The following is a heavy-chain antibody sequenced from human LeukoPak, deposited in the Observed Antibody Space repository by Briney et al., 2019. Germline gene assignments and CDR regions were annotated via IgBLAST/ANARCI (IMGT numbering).Heavy chain of an antibody. Sequence: GGSLRLSCAASGFTFSRYSMNWVRQAPGKGLEWVSGINWNGGSTGYADSVKGRFTISRDNAKNSLYLQMNSLRAEDTALYYCAREGTRHAFDIWGQGTMVTVSS. J-gene: IGHJ3*02. CDR1: GFTFSRYS. CDR3: AREGTRHAFDI. V-gene: IGHV3-20*04. D-gene: IGHD1/OR15-1a*01. CDR2: INWNGGST.